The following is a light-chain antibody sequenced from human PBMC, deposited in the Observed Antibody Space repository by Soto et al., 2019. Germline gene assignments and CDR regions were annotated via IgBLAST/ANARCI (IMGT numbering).Light chain of an antibody. Sequence: EIVLTQSPGTLSLSPGERATLSCRASQSVSSSYLAWYQQKPGQAPRLLIYGASSRATGIPDRFSGSGSGTYFTLTISRLEPEDFAVYYCQQDGSSRTFGQGTKVEIK. CDR2: GAS. V-gene: IGKV3-20*01. J-gene: IGKJ1*01. CDR1: QSVSSSY. CDR3: QQDGSSRT.